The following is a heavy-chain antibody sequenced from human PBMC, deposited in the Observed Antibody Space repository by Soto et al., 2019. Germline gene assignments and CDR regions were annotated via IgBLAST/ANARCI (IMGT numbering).Heavy chain of an antibody. CDR1: GFTFSSYA. V-gene: IGHV3-64*01. CDR2: ISSNGGST. Sequence: EVQLVESGGGLVQPGGSLRLSCAASGFTFSSYAMHWVRQAQGKGLEYVSAISSNGGSTYYANSVKGRFTISRDNSKNTLYLQMGSLRAEDMAVYYCARDSHFDYWGQGTLVTVSS. CDR3: ARDSHFDY. J-gene: IGHJ4*02.